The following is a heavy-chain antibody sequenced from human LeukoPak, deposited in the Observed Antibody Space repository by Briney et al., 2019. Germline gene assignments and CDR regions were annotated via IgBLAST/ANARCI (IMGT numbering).Heavy chain of an antibody. CDR2: TYYSGST. D-gene: IGHD2-15*01. J-gene: IGHJ4*02. Sequence: PSETLSLTCTVSGGSISSYYWSWIRQPPGKGLEWIGYTYYSGSTNYNPSLKSRVTISVDMSKNQFSLKLSSVTAADTAVYYCARGHGYCSGGSCYPNYWGQGTLVTVSS. V-gene: IGHV4-59*01. CDR1: GGSISSYY. CDR3: ARGHGYCSGGSCYPNY.